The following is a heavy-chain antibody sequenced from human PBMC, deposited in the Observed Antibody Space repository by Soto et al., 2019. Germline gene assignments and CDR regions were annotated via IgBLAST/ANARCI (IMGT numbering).Heavy chain of an antibody. Sequence: QVQLQQWGAGLLKPSETLSLTCAVYGGSFSGYYWSWIRQPPGKGLEWIGEINHSGSTNYNPSLKSRVTISVDTSKNQFSLKLSSVTAADTAVYYCARGHGYCSGGSCYSGGWFDPWGQGTLVTVSS. V-gene: IGHV4-34*01. J-gene: IGHJ5*02. D-gene: IGHD2-15*01. CDR2: INHSGST. CDR3: ARGHGYCSGGSCYSGGWFDP. CDR1: GGSFSGYY.